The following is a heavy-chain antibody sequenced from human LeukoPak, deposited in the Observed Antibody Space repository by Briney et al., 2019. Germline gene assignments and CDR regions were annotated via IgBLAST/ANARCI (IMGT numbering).Heavy chain of an antibody. CDR2: ISYDGSNK. CDR1: GFTFSSYA. Sequence: GGSLRLSCAASGFTFSSYAMHWVRQAPGKGLEWVAVISYDGSNKYYADSVKGRFTISRDNSKNTLYLQMNSLRAEDTAVYYCARGKGHHRIAVAGIDYWGQGTLVTVSS. V-gene: IGHV3-30-3*01. CDR3: ARGKGHHRIAVAGIDY. D-gene: IGHD6-19*01. J-gene: IGHJ4*02.